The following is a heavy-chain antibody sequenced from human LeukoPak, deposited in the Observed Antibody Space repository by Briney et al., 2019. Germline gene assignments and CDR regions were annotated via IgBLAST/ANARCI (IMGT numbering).Heavy chain of an antibody. J-gene: IGHJ4*02. Sequence: ASVKVSCKASGYTFTGYCMYWVRQAPGQGLEWMGWINPNSGGTNYAQKFQGRVTMTRDTSISTAYMELSRLRSDDTAVYYCARAPSPTVTYFDYWGQGTLVTVSS. CDR3: ARAPSPTVTYFDY. V-gene: IGHV1-2*02. CDR2: INPNSGGT. D-gene: IGHD4-17*01. CDR1: GYTFTGYC.